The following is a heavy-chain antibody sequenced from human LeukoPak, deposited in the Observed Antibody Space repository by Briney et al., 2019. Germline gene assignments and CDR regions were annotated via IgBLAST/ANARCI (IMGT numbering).Heavy chain of an antibody. CDR1: GGSISSGGYS. J-gene: IGHJ4*02. Sequence: TLSLTCAVSGGSISSGGYSWSWIRQPPGKGLEWIGYIYHSGSTYYNPSLKSRVTISVDRSKNQFSLKLSSVTAADTAVYYCARRYYYDSSGYYFDYWGQGTLVTVSS. CDR3: ARRYYYDSSGYYFDY. D-gene: IGHD3-22*01. CDR2: IYHSGST. V-gene: IGHV4-30-2*01.